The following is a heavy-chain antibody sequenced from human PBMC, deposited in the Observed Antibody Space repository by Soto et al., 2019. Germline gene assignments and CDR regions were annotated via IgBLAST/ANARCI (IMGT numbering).Heavy chain of an antibody. CDR3: ARDSSGSYYPFDY. V-gene: IGHV3-48*03. J-gene: IGHJ4*02. CDR1: GFTFSSYE. CDR2: ISSSGSSI. Sequence: PGGSLRLSCAASGFTFSSYEMNWVRQAPGKGLEWVSYISSSGSSIYYADSVKGRFTISRDNAKNSLYLQMNSLRAEDTAVYYCARDSSGSYYPFDYWGQGTLVTVSS. D-gene: IGHD1-26*01.